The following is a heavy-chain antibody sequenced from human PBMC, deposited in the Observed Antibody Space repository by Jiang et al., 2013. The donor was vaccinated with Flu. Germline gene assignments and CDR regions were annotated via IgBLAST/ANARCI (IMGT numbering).Heavy chain of an antibody. Sequence: SISSSSYYWGWIRPAPTGRGWSGLGTIYYSGSTYYNPSLKSRVTISVDTSKNQFSLKLSSVTAADTAVYYCARLTVAVAGTGFDYWGQGTLVTVSS. CDR3: ARLTVAVAGTGFDY. CDR2: IYYSGST. CDR1: SISSSSYY. D-gene: IGHD6-19*01. J-gene: IGHJ4*02. V-gene: IGHV4-39*01.